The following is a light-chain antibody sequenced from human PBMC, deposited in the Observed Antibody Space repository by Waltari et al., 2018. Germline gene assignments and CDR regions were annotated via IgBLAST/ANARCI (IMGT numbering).Light chain of an antibody. V-gene: IGKV2-30*01. CDR1: QSLVYSDGNSY. CDR2: KGS. Sequence: DVVLTQSPLSLPVTLGQPASISCRSTQSLVYSDGNSYVNWFQQRPGPSPRRLIYKGSNRDSGVPDRVSGSGSGTDFTLKISRVEAEDVGDYYCMQATHWPPWTFGQGTKVELK. J-gene: IGKJ1*01. CDR3: MQATHWPPWT.